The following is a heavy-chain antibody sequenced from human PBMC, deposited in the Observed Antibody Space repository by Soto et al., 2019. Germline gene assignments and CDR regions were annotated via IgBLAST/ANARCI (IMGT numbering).Heavy chain of an antibody. J-gene: IGHJ6*02. D-gene: IGHD3-22*01. CDR3: TYSYDSSGYYDGYYYYGMDV. V-gene: IGHV3-15*07. CDR1: GFTFSNAW. CDR2: IKSKTDGGTT. Sequence: GGSLRLSCAASGFTFSNAWMNWVRQAPGKGLEWVGRIKSKTDGGTTDYAAPVKGRFTISRDDSKNTLYLQMNSLKTEDTAVYYCTYSYDSSGYYDGYYYYGMDVWGQGTTVPVSS.